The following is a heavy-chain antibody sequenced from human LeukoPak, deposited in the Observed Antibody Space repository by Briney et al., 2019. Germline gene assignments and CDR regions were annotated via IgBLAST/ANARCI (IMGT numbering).Heavy chain of an antibody. V-gene: IGHV3-30*18. Sequence: PGRSLRLSCAASGFTFSSYGMHWVRQAPGKGLEWVAVISYDGSNKYYADSVKGRFTISRDNSKNTLYLQMNSLRAEDTAVYYCAKDAVWFGNPDYYHGMDVWGQGTTVTVSS. CDR1: GFTFSSYG. D-gene: IGHD3-10*01. J-gene: IGHJ6*02. CDR2: ISYDGSNK. CDR3: AKDAVWFGNPDYYHGMDV.